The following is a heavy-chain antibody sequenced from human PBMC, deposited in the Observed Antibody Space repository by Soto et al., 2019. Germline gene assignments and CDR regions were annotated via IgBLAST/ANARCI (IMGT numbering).Heavy chain of an antibody. V-gene: IGHV4-59*08. CDR3: ARRGWGSGWYHDY. Sequence: QVQLQESGPGLVKPSETLSLTCTVSGGSISSYYWSWIRQPPGKGLEWIGYIYYSGSTNYNPSLKSRVTISVDTSKNQFSLKLSSVTAADTAVYYCARRGWGSGWYHDYWGQGTLVTVSS. J-gene: IGHJ4*02. CDR1: GGSISSYY. CDR2: IYYSGST. D-gene: IGHD6-19*01.